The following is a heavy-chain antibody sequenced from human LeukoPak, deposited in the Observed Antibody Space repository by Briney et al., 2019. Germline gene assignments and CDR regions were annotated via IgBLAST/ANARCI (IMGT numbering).Heavy chain of an antibody. J-gene: IGHJ4*02. Sequence: GASVKVSCKASGYTFTGYYMHWVRQATGQGLEWMGWINPNSGGTNYAQKFQGRVTMTRDTSISTPYMELSRLRSDDTAVYYCARDRGERGIDYWGQGTLVTVSS. CDR1: GYTFTGYY. CDR2: INPNSGGT. D-gene: IGHD3-10*01. V-gene: IGHV1-2*02. CDR3: ARDRGERGIDY.